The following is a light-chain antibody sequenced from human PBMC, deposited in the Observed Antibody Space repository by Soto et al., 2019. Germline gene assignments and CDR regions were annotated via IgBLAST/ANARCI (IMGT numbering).Light chain of an antibody. J-gene: IGKJ5*01. V-gene: IGKV3-20*01. Sequence: EIVLTQSPGTLSLSPGERATLSCRASQSVTRNNLNWYQQKPGQAPRPLIYGASNRATGIPDRFSSSRCDRDFTLIISRMEPVDVALYYCHQYDSSAPSTFGQGTRLEIK. CDR1: QSVTRNN. CDR2: GAS. CDR3: HQYDSSAPST.